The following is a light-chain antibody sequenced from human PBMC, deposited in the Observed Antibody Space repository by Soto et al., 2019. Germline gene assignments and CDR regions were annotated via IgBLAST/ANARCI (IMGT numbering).Light chain of an antibody. J-gene: IGKJ2*01. CDR1: ESISRDY. CDR2: GAS. V-gene: IGKV3-20*01. CDR3: QQYGGVPYT. Sequence: EIVLTQSPATLSLSPVERATLSCMASESISRDYLAWYQQRLGQAPRLLIYGASSGATGIPDRFSGSGSGTDFTLTISRLEPEDFAIYYCQQYGGVPYTFGQGTKVDIK.